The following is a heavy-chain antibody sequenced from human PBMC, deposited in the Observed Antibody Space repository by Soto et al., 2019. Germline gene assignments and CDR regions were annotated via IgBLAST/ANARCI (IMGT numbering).Heavy chain of an antibody. CDR3: ARDMSGGTYNYYDGMDV. CDR2: ISGSGRPT. CDR1: GFSFRSYA. J-gene: IGHJ6*02. D-gene: IGHD1-26*01. V-gene: IGHV3-23*01. Sequence: EVQLLESGGGLGQPGGSLRLSCAASGFSFRSYAMTWVRQAPGRGLQWVSAISGSGRPTYYADSVKGRFTISRDHSKNTLYLQMNSLKADDTAVYYCARDMSGGTYNYYDGMDVWGQGTTVTVSS.